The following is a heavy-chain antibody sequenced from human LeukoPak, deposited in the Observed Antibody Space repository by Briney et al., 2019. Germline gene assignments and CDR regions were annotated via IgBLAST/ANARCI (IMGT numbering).Heavy chain of an antibody. V-gene: IGHV3-15*01. Sequence: GGSLRLSCAASGFTFSNAWMSWVRQAPGKGLEWVGRIKSKTDGGTTDYAAPVKGRFTISRDDSKNTLYLQMNSLKTEDTAVYYCTTAHIVVVPAARGYYGMDVWGRGTTVTVSS. CDR1: GFTFSNAW. J-gene: IGHJ6*02. D-gene: IGHD2-2*01. CDR3: TTAHIVVVPAARGYYGMDV. CDR2: IKSKTDGGTT.